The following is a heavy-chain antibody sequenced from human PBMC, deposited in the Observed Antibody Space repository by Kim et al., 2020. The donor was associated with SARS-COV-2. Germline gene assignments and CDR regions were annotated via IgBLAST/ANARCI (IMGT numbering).Heavy chain of an antibody. V-gene: IGHV4-39*01. CDR2: IYYTGST. CDR1: GDSVSSTDFH. J-gene: IGHJ6*02. CDR3: AKRKYQLANFYHYRGLDV. Sequence: SETPSLTCTVSGDSVSSTDFHWGWIRQPPGRGLEWIGSIYYTGSTNYNPSLKSRVTISVDTSRNQFSLRLTSVTAADTAVYYCAKRKYQLANFYHYRGLDVWGQGTTVNVSS. D-gene: IGHD2-2*01.